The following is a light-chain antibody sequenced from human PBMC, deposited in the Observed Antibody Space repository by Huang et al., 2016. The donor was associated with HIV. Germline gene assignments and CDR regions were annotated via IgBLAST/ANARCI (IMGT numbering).Light chain of an antibody. Sequence: DIQLTQSPSSLSASVGDRVTITCRASQGIGNSLAWYQQKPEKAPRLLLYATSTLESGVPSRFSCSGSLTHYTLTINTLQPEDIASYYCQQYHSLPWTFGQGTKVEIK. J-gene: IGKJ1*01. V-gene: IGKV1-NL1*01. CDR3: QQYHSLPWT. CDR2: ATS. CDR1: QGIGNS.